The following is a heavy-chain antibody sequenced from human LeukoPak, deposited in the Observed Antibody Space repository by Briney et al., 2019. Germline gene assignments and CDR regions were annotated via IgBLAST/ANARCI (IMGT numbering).Heavy chain of an antibody. Sequence: SETLSLTCTVSGGSVSSDKYHWSWIRQPAGKALEWIGRVYLKATTNYNPSLEGRVTISVDTTKNQFSLNLNSVTATDTATYYCARGVIIINWFDSWGQGARVTVSS. J-gene: IGHJ5*01. CDR3: ARGVIIINWFDS. CDR2: VYLKATT. V-gene: IGHV4-61*02. CDR1: GGSVSSDKYH. D-gene: IGHD3-10*01.